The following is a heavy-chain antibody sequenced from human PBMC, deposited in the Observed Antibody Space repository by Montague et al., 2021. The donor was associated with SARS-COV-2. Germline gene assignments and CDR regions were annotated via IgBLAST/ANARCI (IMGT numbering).Heavy chain of an antibody. J-gene: IGHJ4*02. CDR2: IYYSGST. D-gene: IGHD6-19*01. Sequence: SETLFLTCTVSGDSISHSSYYWGWIRQPPGKGLEWIGSIYYSGSTYYNPSLKSRVTILVDTSKNQVSLKLNSVTAADTAVYYCARVRQWLVPFDYWGQGTLVTVSS. CDR1: GDSISHSSYY. CDR3: ARVRQWLVPFDY. V-gene: IGHV4-39*07.